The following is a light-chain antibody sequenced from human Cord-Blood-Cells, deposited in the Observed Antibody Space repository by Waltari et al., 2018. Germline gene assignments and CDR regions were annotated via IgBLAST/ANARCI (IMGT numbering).Light chain of an antibody. Sequence: QSAPTQPASVSGSPGPSITTACTGTSSAVGGYTYVSWYQHHPGNAPKLMIYEVSNRPSGVSNRFSGSKSGNTASLSISGLQAEDGADYYCSSYTSSSTWVFGGGTKLTVL. CDR3: SSYTSSSTWV. CDR2: EVS. V-gene: IGLV2-14*01. J-gene: IGLJ3*02. CDR1: SSAVGGYTY.